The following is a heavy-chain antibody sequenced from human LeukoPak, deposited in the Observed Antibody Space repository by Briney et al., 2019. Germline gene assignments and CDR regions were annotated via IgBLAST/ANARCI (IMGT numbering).Heavy chain of an antibody. CDR1: GFTFSNYW. Sequence: GGSLRLSCAASGFTFSNYWMNWVRQAPGKGLEWVANIKQNGSAKYYVDSVKGRLTISRDNAKSLLYLQMNSLRAEDAAVYYCAGGQGFLIDYWGQGTLVTVSS. J-gene: IGHJ4*02. D-gene: IGHD3-3*01. CDR3: AGGQGFLIDY. V-gene: IGHV3-7*01. CDR2: IKQNGSAK.